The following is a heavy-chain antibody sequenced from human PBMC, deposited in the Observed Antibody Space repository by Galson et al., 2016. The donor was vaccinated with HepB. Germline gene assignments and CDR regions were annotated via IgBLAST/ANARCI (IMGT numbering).Heavy chain of an antibody. CDR2: IYHTGRT. V-gene: IGHV4-30-4*08. D-gene: IGHD4-17*01. J-gene: IGHJ3*02. CDR1: GGSISSGGSY. Sequence: TLSLTCTVSGGSISSGGSYWTWIRQPPGKGLEWIGYIYHTGRTYYNPSLKTRVTISVDVSNDQFSLNLSSATAADTAIYYCARAYGDYEADAFDIWGLGAMVTVSA. CDR3: ARAYGDYEADAFDI.